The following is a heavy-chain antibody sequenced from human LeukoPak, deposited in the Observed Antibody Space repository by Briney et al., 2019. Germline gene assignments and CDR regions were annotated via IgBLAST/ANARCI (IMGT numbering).Heavy chain of an antibody. CDR2: IKQDGSEK. CDR1: GFTFSNYC. Sequence: GGSLRLSCAASGFTFSNYCMSWVRQAPGKGLEWVANIKQDGSEKCYVNSVKGRFTISRDNAKNSLYLQMNSLRAGDTAVYYCARDRPFGGYLRYYYGMDVWGQGTTVTVSS. CDR3: ARDRPFGGYLRYYYGMDV. J-gene: IGHJ6*02. V-gene: IGHV3-7*01. D-gene: IGHD5/OR15-5a*01.